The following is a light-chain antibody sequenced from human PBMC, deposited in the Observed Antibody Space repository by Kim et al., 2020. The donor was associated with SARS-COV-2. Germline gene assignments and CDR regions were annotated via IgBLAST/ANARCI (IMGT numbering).Light chain of an antibody. V-gene: IGLV3-19*01. J-gene: IGLJ3*02. CDR3: NSRDSSGNPWV. CDR2: GKN. Sequence: SSELTQEPAVSVALGQTVRITCQGDSLRSYYASWYQQKPGQAPVLVIYGKNNRPSGIPDRFSGSSSGNTASLTITGAQAEDEADYYCNSRDSSGNPWVFGGGTQLTAL. CDR1: SLRSYY.